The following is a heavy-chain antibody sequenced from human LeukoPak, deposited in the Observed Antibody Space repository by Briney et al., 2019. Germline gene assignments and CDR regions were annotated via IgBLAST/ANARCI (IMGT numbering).Heavy chain of an antibody. CDR2: INHSGST. Sequence: SETPSLTCTVSGDSLSSFYWSWIRQPPGKGLEWIGEINHSGSTNYNPSLKSRVTISVDTSKNQFSLKLSSVTAADTAVYYCARGGYSYGYYRCYRNWGQGTLVTVSS. D-gene: IGHD5-18*01. J-gene: IGHJ4*02. V-gene: IGHV4-34*01. CDR1: GDSLSSFY. CDR3: ARGGYSYGYYRCYRN.